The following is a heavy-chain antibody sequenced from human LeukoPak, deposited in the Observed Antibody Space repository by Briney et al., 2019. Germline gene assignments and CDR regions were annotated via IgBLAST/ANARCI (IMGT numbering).Heavy chain of an antibody. CDR1: GGSISSGGYY. CDR3: AREELSGYYPRYYAMDV. V-gene: IGHV4-31*03. Sequence: PSEALSLTCTVSGGSISSGGYYWSWIRQHPGKGLEWIGYIYYSGSTYYNPSLKSRVTISVDTSKNQFSLKLSSVTAADTAVYDCAREELSGYYPRYYAMDVWCQATTVTVPS. D-gene: IGHD3-3*01. CDR2: IYYSGST. J-gene: IGHJ6*02.